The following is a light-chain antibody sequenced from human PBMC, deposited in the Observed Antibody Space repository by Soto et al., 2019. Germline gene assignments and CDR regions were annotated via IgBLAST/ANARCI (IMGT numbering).Light chain of an antibody. Sequence: GGRVTFSCSSSQGVSRKLAWYQHKPGQAPRLLISGASTWATGIPARFSGSGSGTEFTLTISSLQSEDCAIYYCQQYHTWPITFGGGPKVEI. CDR1: QGVSRK. J-gene: IGKJ4*01. CDR2: GAS. CDR3: QQYHTWPIT. V-gene: IGKV3-15*01.